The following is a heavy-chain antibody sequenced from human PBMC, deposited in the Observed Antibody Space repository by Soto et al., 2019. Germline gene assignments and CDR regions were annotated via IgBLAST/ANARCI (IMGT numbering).Heavy chain of an antibody. CDR3: AKRDTSGWYYFDS. CDR1: GFTFSNYV. V-gene: IGHV3-23*01. Sequence: PGGSLRLSCAASGFTFSNYVMSWVRQAPGKGLEWVSSIGGTGSKTYYADSMKGRFTISRDNPKKTLYLQTNSLSAEDTAVYYCAKRDTSGWYYFDSWGQGTQVTV. CDR2: IGGTGSKT. J-gene: IGHJ4*02. D-gene: IGHD6-19*01.